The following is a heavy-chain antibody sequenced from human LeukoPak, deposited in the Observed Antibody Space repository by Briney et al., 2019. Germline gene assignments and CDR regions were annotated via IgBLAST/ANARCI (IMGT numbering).Heavy chain of an antibody. Sequence: GGSLRLSCAASGFTFSSYWMSWVRQAPGKGLEWVANIKQDGSEKYYVDSVKGRFTISRDNAKNSLYLQMNSLRAEDTAVYYCARVRNYDILTGYGSWGAFDIWGQGTVVTVSS. CDR2: IKQDGSEK. D-gene: IGHD3-9*01. J-gene: IGHJ3*02. CDR3: ARVRNYDILTGYGSWGAFDI. CDR1: GFTFSSYW. V-gene: IGHV3-7*01.